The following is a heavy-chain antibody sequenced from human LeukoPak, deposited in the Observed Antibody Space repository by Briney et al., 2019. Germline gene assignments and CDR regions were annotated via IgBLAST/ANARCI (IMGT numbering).Heavy chain of an antibody. CDR2: ISSSSSYI. D-gene: IGHD4-23*01. V-gene: IGHV3-21*01. CDR3: ATYGGDLYFDY. Sequence: PGGSLRLSCAASGFTFSSYSMNWVRQAPGKGLEWVSSISSSSSYIYYADSVKGQFTISRDNAKNSLYLQMNSLRAEDTAVYYCATYGGDLYFDYWGQGTLVTVSS. CDR1: GFTFSSYS. J-gene: IGHJ4*02.